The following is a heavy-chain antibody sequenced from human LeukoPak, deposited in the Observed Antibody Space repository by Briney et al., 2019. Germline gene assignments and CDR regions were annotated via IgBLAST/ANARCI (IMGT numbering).Heavy chain of an antibody. Sequence: ASVKVSCKASGYTFTGYYMHWVRQAPGQGLEWMGWINPNSGGTNYAQKFQGRVTMTRDTSISTAYMELSRLRSDDTAVYYCARDQVITTTYYYYYMDVWGKGTTVTVSS. CDR2: INPNSGGT. CDR3: ARDQVITTTYYYYYMDV. CDR1: GYTFTGYY. J-gene: IGHJ6*03. V-gene: IGHV1-2*02. D-gene: IGHD1-1*01.